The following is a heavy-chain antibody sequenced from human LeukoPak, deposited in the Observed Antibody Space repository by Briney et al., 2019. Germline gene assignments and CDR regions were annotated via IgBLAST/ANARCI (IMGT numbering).Heavy chain of an antibody. CDR2: IYHSGST. V-gene: IGHV4-30-2*01. J-gene: IGHJ5*02. CDR1: GGSISSGGYY. D-gene: IGHD6-13*01. Sequence: SQTLSLTCTVSGGSISSGGYYWSWIRQPPGKGLEWIGYIYHSGSTYYNPSLKSRVTISVDRSKNQFSLKLSSVTAADTAVYYCARGGLQLVNWFDPWGQGTLVTVSS. CDR3: ARGGLQLVNWFDP.